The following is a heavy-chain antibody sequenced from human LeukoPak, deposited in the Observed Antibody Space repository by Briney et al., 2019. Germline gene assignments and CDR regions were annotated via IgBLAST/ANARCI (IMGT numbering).Heavy chain of an antibody. D-gene: IGHD3-22*01. V-gene: IGHV1-2*02. CDR1: GYTFTGYY. CDR2: INPNSGGT. J-gene: IGHJ5*02. Sequence: ASVKVSCKASGYTFTGYYMHWVRQAPGQGLEWMGWINPNSGGTNYAQKFQGRVTMTRDTSISTAYMELSRLRSDDTAVYYCARAYYDSRPNWFDPWGQGTLVTVSS. CDR3: ARAYYDSRPNWFDP.